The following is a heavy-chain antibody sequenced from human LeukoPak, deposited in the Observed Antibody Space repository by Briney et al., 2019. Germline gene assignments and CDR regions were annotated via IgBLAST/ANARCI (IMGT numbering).Heavy chain of an antibody. V-gene: IGHV4-30-2*01. CDR2: IYHSGST. CDR1: GGSISSGGYY. J-gene: IGHJ3*02. D-gene: IGHD3-22*01. CDR3: ARDRGDSSGYYLDAFDI. Sequence: SETLSLTCTVSGGSISSGGYYWSWIRQPPGKGLEWIGYIYHSGSTYYNPSLKSRVTISVDRSKNQFSLKLSSVTAADTAVYYCARDRGDSSGYYLDAFDIWGQGTMVTVS.